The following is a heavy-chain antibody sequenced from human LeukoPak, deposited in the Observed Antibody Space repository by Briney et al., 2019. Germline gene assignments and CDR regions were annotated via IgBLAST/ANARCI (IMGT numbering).Heavy chain of an antibody. CDR2: IRYDGSNK. CDR1: GFTFSSYA. V-gene: IGHV3-30*02. CDR3: AKDLVGIAVAVDY. J-gene: IGHJ4*02. Sequence: PGGSLRLSCAASGFTFSSYAMSWVRQAPGKGLEWVAFIRYDGSNKYYADSVKGRFTISRDNSKNTLYLQMNSLRAEDTAVYYCAKDLVGIAVAVDYWGQGTLVTVSS. D-gene: IGHD6-19*01.